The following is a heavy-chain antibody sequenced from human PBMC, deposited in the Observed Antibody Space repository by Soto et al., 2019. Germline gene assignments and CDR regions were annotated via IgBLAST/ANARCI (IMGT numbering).Heavy chain of an antibody. CDR1: GGSISSSSYY. J-gene: IGHJ5*02. CDR2: IYYSGST. CDR3: ARRQWHNWFDP. Sequence: PSETLSLTCTVSGGSISSSSYYWGWIRQPPGKGLEWIGSIYYSGSTYYNPSLKSRVTISVDTSKNQFSLKLSSVTAADTAVYYCARRQWHNWFDPWGQGTLGTVSS. D-gene: IGHD6-19*01. V-gene: IGHV4-39*01.